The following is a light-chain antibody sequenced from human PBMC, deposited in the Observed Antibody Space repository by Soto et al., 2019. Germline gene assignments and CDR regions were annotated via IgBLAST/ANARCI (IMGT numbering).Light chain of an antibody. CDR3: NSYTSKSTGV. CDR1: SSDVGGYNY. CDR2: EVS. J-gene: IGLJ1*01. Sequence: QSALTQPASVSGSPGQSITISCTGTSSDVGGYNYVSWYQQHPGKAPKLIIYEVSKPPSGVSNRFSGSKSGNTASLTISGLQAEDEADYYCNSYTSKSTGVFGTGTKLTVL. V-gene: IGLV2-14*01.